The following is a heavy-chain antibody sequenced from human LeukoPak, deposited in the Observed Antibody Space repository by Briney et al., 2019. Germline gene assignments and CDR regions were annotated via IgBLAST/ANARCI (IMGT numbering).Heavy chain of an antibody. V-gene: IGHV3-33*01. D-gene: IGHD6-19*01. CDR2: LWDDGTTQ. CDR1: GFNFNTYG. Sequence: GRSLRLSCAASGFNFNTYGMHWVRQAPGKGLEWVAILWDDGTTQYYAESVKGRFTISRDNSKHTVYLQLNSLRGDDTAVYYYARESLLVPGTIDYWGQGTLVTVSS. CDR3: ARESLLVPGTIDY. J-gene: IGHJ4*02.